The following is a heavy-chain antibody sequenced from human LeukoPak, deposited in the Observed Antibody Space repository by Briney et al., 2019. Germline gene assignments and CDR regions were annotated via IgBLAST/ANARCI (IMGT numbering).Heavy chain of an antibody. D-gene: IGHD2-15*01. Sequence: SETLSLTCTVSGDSIRNFYWSWIRQPAGKGLEWIGRIYTLGRTSYSPSLKSRVTMSEDTSKNQFSLELGSVTAADTAVYYCARTPCSGGSCSGGDAFDIWGQGTMVIVSS. CDR2: IYTLGRT. CDR3: ARTPCSGGSCSGGDAFDI. V-gene: IGHV4-4*07. CDR1: GDSIRNFY. J-gene: IGHJ3*02.